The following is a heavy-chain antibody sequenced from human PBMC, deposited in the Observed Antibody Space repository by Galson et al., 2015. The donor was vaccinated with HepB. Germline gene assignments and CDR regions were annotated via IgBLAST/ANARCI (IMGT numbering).Heavy chain of an antibody. J-gene: IGHJ6*02. CDR1: GGTFSSYA. CDR2: IIPIFGTA. Sequence: SVKVSCKASGGTFSSYAISWVRQAPGQGLEWMGGIIPIFGTANYAQKFQGRVTITADESTSTAYMELSSLRSEDTAVYYCAREIVVVPAAIPGGYYYGMDVWGQGTTVTVSS. V-gene: IGHV1-69*13. D-gene: IGHD2-2*01. CDR3: AREIVVVPAAIPGGYYYGMDV.